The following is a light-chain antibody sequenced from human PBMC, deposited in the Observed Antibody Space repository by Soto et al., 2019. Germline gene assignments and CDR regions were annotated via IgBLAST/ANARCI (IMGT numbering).Light chain of an antibody. J-gene: IGLJ1*01. CDR3: SLYTSENTYV. CDR2: EAR. CDR1: SSDVGLYDY. V-gene: IGLV2-14*01. Sequence: QAFLPQPTSLSGSPGQSITISCTGTSSDVGLYDYVSWYQQHPGKAPQLIIYEARNRPSGVPDRFSGSKSGNTASLTISGLQAADEADYYCSLYTSENTYVFATGTKVTAL.